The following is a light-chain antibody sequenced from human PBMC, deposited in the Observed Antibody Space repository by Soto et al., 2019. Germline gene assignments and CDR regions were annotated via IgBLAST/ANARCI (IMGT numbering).Light chain of an antibody. CDR2: DNN. V-gene: IGLV1-51*01. CDR3: GTYGGSSTFPYV. CDR1: SSNIGNDY. J-gene: IGLJ1*01. Sequence: QSVLTQPPSVSAAPGQKVTISCSGSSSNIGNDYVSWYQQLPGTAPKLLIYDNNKRPSGIPDRFSGSKSGTSATLSITGLQTGDEADYYCGTYGGSSTFPYVFGTGTKVTVL.